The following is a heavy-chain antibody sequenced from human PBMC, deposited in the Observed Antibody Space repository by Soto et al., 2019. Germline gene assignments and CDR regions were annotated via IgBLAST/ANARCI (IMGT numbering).Heavy chain of an antibody. CDR2: IIPILGIA. J-gene: IGHJ4*02. Sequence: GASVKVSCKASGGTFSSYTISWVRQAPGQGLEWMGRIIPILGIANYAQKFQGRVTITADKSTSTAYMELNSLRAEDTAVYYCARDPFGFGELLYHFDYWGQGTLVTVSS. V-gene: IGHV1-69*04. CDR1: GGTFSSYT. D-gene: IGHD3-10*01. CDR3: ARDPFGFGELLYHFDY.